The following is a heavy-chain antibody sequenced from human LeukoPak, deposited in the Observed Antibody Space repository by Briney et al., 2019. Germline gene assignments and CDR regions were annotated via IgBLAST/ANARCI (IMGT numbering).Heavy chain of an antibody. CDR3: ARGGYSSGYPYYMDV. Sequence: GGSLRLSCTASGFTFSGYWMHWARQSPGKGLVWVSCISGDGSGTHYADSVKGRFTISRDNGKNTLYLQMNSLRAEDTAVYYCARGGYSSGYPYYMDVWGKGTTVTVSS. V-gene: IGHV3-74*01. J-gene: IGHJ6*03. CDR1: GFTFSGYW. D-gene: IGHD6-19*01. CDR2: ISGDGSGT.